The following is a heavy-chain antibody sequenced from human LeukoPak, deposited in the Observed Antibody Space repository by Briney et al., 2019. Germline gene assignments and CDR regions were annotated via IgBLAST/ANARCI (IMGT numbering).Heavy chain of an antibody. CDR3: ARDDSYGGNSGKIDY. D-gene: IGHD4-23*01. CDR1: GFTFNSYA. V-gene: IGHV3-23*01. CDR2: ISGSGGGT. Sequence: GGSLRLSCAASGFTFNSYAMSWVRQAPEKGLEWVATISGSGGGTYYADSVKGRFTISRDNSKDTLYLQMNSLRAEDTAVYYCARDDSYGGNSGKIDYWGQGTLVTVSS. J-gene: IGHJ4*02.